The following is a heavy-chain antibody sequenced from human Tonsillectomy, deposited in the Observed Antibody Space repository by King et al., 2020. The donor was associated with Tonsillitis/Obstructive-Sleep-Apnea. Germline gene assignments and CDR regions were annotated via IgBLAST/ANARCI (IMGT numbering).Heavy chain of an antibody. J-gene: IGHJ4*02. D-gene: IGHD3-10*01. Sequence: VQLVESGGGLVQPGGSLRLSCAASGFTFSTYWMHWVRQAPGKGLVWVSRINSVGSSTSYADSVKGRFTISRDNAKNTLYLQMNSLRAEDTAVYYCARGGVLWFRELSPFDYWGQGTLVTVSS. CDR1: GFTFSTYW. CDR3: ARGGVLWFRELSPFDY. CDR2: INSVGSST. V-gene: IGHV3-74*01.